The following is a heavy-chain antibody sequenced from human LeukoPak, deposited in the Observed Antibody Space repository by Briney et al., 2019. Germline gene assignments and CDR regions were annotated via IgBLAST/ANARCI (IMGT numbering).Heavy chain of an antibody. D-gene: IGHD3-22*01. Sequence: GRSLRLSCAAAGFTFSRYAMHWVRQAPGKGLEWVANIKQDGSEKYYVDSVKGRFTISRDNAKNSLYLQMNSLRAEDTAVYYCARGTPYYYDSSGSDAFDIWGQGTMVTVSS. J-gene: IGHJ3*02. V-gene: IGHV3-7*01. CDR1: GFTFSRYA. CDR2: IKQDGSEK. CDR3: ARGTPYYYDSSGSDAFDI.